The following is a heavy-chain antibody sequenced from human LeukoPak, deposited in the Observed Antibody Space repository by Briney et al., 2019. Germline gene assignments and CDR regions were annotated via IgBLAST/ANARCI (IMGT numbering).Heavy chain of an antibody. CDR3: ARETARYYDSSGYYRLFDY. CDR1: GGSISSYY. CDR2: IYYSGST. J-gene: IGHJ4*02. D-gene: IGHD3-22*01. V-gene: IGHV4-59*12. Sequence: SETLSLTCTVSGGSISSYYWSWIRQPPGKGLEWIGYIYYSGSTNYNPSLKSRVTISVDKSKNQFSLKLSSVTAADTAVYYCARETARYYDSSGYYRLFDYWGQGTLVTVSS.